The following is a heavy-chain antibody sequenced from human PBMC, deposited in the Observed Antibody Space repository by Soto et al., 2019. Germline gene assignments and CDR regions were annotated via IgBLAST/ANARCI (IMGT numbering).Heavy chain of an antibody. J-gene: IGHJ5*02. D-gene: IGHD2-15*01. CDR2: IYYSGST. Sequence: SETLSLTCTVSGGSISSGGYYWSWIRQHPGEGLEWIGEIYYSGSTNYNPSLKSRVTISVDTSKNQFSLKLSSVTAADTAVYYCARGPPWRIVVVVAATLNWFDPWGQGTLVTVSS. V-gene: IGHV4-31*03. CDR1: GGSISSGGYY. CDR3: ARGPPWRIVVVVAATLNWFDP.